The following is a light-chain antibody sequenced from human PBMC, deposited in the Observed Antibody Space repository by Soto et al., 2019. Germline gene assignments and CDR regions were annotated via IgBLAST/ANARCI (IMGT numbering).Light chain of an antibody. CDR2: AAS. Sequence: DIQMTQSPSSLSASVGDRVTLTCRASQGIKNYLAWHQQKPGKVPKLLISAASTLQSGVPSRFSGSGSATNFTLTISSLQPADVATYYCQDYSSAPFTFGPGTKVDIK. CDR3: QDYSSAPFT. J-gene: IGKJ3*01. CDR1: QGIKNY. V-gene: IGKV1-27*01.